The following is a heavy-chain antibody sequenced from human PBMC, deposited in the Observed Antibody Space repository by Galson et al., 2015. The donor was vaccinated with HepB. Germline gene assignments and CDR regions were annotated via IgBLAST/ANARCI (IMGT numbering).Heavy chain of an antibody. D-gene: IGHD2-15*01. CDR2: INSGSAGNT. CDR1: GFTFSSYA. V-gene: IGHV3-23*01. CDR3: VKDQALHWFDP. J-gene: IGHJ5*02. Sequence: ALRLSGAASGFTFSSYAMTWVRQAPGKGLEGVSTINSGSAGNTYYAESVKGRFTISRDNSKNTLSLQMNSLRTEDTAVYYCVKDQALHWFDPWGQGTQVTVPS.